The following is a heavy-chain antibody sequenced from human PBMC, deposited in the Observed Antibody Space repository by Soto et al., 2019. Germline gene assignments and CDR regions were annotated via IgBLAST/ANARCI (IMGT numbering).Heavy chain of an antibody. CDR3: ATRKAAGPYYYYYYGMDV. V-gene: IGHV1-24*01. D-gene: IGHD6-13*01. CDR2: FDPEDGET. CDR1: GYTLTELS. J-gene: IGHJ6*02. Sequence: ASVKVSCKVSGYTLTELSMHWVRQAPGKGLEWMGGFDPEDGETIYAQKFQGRVTMTEDTSTDTAYMELSSLRSEDTAVYYCATRKAAGPYYYYYYGMDVWGQGTTVTVSS.